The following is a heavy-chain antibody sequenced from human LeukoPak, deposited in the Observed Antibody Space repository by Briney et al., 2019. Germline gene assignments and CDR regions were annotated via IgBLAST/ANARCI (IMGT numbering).Heavy chain of an antibody. CDR2: ISAYNGNT. CDR1: GYTFTSYG. V-gene: IGHV1-18*01. J-gene: IGHJ5*02. D-gene: IGHD3-3*01. Sequence: ASVKVSCKASGYTFTSYGISWVRQAPGQGLEWMGWISAYNGNTNYAQKLQGRVTMTTDTSTSTAYMELRSLRSDDTAVYYCARDENPYYDFEWWFDPWGQGTLVTVSS. CDR3: ARDENPYYDFEWWFDP.